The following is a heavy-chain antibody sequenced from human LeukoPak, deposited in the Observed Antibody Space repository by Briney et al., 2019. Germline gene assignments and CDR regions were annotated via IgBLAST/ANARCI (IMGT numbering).Heavy chain of an antibody. Sequence: ASVKVSCKASGGTFSSYAISWVRQAPGQGLEWMGGIIPIFGTANYAQKFQGRATITADESTSTAYMELSSLRSEDTAVYYCARGVVVPAAMVGAGFFDYWGQGTLVTVSS. D-gene: IGHD2-2*01. CDR2: IIPIFGTA. J-gene: IGHJ4*02. V-gene: IGHV1-69*01. CDR3: ARGVVVPAAMVGAGFFDY. CDR1: GGTFSSYA.